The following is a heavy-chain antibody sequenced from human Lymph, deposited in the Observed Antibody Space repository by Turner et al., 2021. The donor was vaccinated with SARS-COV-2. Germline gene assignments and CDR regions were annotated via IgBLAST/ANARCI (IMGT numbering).Heavy chain of an antibody. J-gene: IGHJ6*02. Sequence: VQPVASRGRVVQPGRSPRLSCAAPGFTFSTYAIYWVRQAPGKGLEWVAVISYDGSNKYYADSVKGRFTISRDNSKNTLYLQMNSLRAEDTAVYYCARYASGGYFYYGMDVWGQGTTVTVSS. V-gene: IGHV3-30*04. CDR1: GFTFSTYA. CDR3: ARYASGGYFYYGMDV. D-gene: IGHD3-10*01. CDR2: ISYDGSNK.